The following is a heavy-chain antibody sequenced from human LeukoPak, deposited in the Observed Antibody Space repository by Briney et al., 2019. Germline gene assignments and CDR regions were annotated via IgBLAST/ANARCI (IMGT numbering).Heavy chain of an antibody. CDR3: ATAVVVAASHYGMDV. CDR2: FDPEDGET. Sequence: GASVKVSCKVSGCTLTEVSMHWVRQAPGKGLEWLGGFDPEDGETIYAQKFQGRVTMTEDTSTDTAYMELGSLRSEDTAVYYCATAVVVAASHYGMDVWGQGTTVTVSS. D-gene: IGHD2-15*01. V-gene: IGHV1-24*01. J-gene: IGHJ6*02. CDR1: GCTLTEVS.